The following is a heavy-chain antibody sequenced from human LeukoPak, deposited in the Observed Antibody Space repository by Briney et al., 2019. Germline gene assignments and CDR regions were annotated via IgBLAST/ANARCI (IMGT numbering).Heavy chain of an antibody. J-gene: IGHJ3*02. CDR3: ARHRTPYYYDSSGQDAFDI. CDR2: IYSGGST. CDR1: GFTVSSNY. Sequence: GGSLRLSCAASGFTVSSNYMSWVRQAPGKGLEWVSVIYSGGSTYYADSVKGRFTISRDNSKNTLYLQMNSLRAEDTAVYYCARHRTPYYYDSSGQDAFDIWGQGTMVTVSS. V-gene: IGHV3-66*04. D-gene: IGHD3-22*01.